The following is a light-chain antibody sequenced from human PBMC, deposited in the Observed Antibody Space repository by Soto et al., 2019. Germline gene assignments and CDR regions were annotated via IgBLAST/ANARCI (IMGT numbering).Light chain of an antibody. CDR1: QSISSW. V-gene: IGKV1-5*03. CDR3: QHYNSYSEA. J-gene: IGKJ1*01. CDR2: KAS. Sequence: DLQMTQSPSTLSSSLGDRVTITCRASQSISSWLAWYQQKPGKAPKLLIYKASTLKSGAPSRFSGSGSGTESPLTISSLQPDDFATYYCQHYNSYSEAVGQGTKV.